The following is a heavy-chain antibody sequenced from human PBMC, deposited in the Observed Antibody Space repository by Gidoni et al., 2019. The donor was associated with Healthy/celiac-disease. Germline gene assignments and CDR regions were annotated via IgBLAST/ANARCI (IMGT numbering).Heavy chain of an antibody. Sequence: QVQLVQSGAEVKKPGASVKVPCKVSGYNLTELSMHWVRQAPGKGLEWMGGFEPEDGETIYAQKFQGRVTMTEDTSTDTAYMELSSLRSEDTAVYYCATVIAAAGKVGHYYYYGMDVWGQGTTVTVSS. D-gene: IGHD6-13*01. V-gene: IGHV1-24*01. J-gene: IGHJ6*02. CDR1: GYNLTELS. CDR3: ATVIAAAGKVGHYYYYGMDV. CDR2: FEPEDGET.